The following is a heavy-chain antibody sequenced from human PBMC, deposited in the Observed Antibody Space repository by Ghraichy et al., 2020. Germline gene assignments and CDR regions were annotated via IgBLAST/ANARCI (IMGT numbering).Heavy chain of an antibody. CDR3: AKDRSERDENYFDY. J-gene: IGHJ4*02. D-gene: IGHD1-1*01. CDR1: GFTFDDYT. Sequence: GGSLRLSCAASGFTFDDYTMHWVRQAPGKGLEWVSLISWDGGSTYYADSVKGRFTISRDNSKNSLYLQMNSLRTEDTALYYCAKDRSERDENYFDYWGQGTLVTVSS. V-gene: IGHV3-43*01. CDR2: ISWDGGST.